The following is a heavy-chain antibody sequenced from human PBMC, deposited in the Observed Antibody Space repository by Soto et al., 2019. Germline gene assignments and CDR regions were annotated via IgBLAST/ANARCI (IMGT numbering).Heavy chain of an antibody. CDR1: GVTFGNYA. Sequence: GGSPRLSCAPSGVTFGNYAMTRVRQAPGKGLEWVSGISGSGTSTYYADSVKGRFTVSRDNSKNTLYLQMNSLSSEDTALYYYARLTGPRLVRGRMTFAIWGKETMVTVPS. CDR3: ARLTGPRLVRGRMTFAI. CDR2: ISGSGTST. J-gene: IGHJ3*02. V-gene: IGHV3-23*01. D-gene: IGHD3-10*01.